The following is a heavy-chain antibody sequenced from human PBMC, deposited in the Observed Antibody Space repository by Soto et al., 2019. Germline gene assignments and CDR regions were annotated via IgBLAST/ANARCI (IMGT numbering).Heavy chain of an antibody. CDR1: GFTFSSYG. CDR3: AKDLYDSSGYYYFDY. CDR2: ISYDGSNK. J-gene: IGHJ4*02. D-gene: IGHD3-22*01. V-gene: IGHV3-30*18. Sequence: GSLGLSCSASGFTFSSYGMHWVRQAPGKGLEWVAVISYDGSNKYYADSVKGRFTISRDNSKDTLYLQMNSLRAEDTAVYYCAKDLYDSSGYYYFDYWGQGTMVTVSS.